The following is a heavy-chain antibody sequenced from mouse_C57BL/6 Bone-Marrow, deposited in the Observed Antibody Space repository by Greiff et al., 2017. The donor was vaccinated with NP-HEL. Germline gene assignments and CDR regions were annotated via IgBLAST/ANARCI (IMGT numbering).Heavy chain of an antibody. J-gene: IGHJ2*01. CDR1: GYTFTSYG. V-gene: IGHV1-81*01. Sequence: QVQLKESGAELARPGASVKLSCKASGYTFTSYGISWVKQRTGQGLEWIGEIYPRSGNTYYNEKFKGKATLTADKSSSTAYMELRSLTSEDSAVYFCARGPTVVGYWGQGTTLTVSS. CDR2: IYPRSGNT. D-gene: IGHD1-1*01. CDR3: ARGPTVVGY.